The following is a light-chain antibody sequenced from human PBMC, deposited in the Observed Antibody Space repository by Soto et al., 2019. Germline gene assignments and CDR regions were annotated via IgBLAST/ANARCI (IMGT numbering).Light chain of an antibody. CDR1: SSDVGSYNL. Sequence: QSVLTQPASVSGSPGQSITISCTGTSSDVGSYNLVSWYQQHPGKAPKPMIYEASKRPLGDSNRFSGSKSGNTAPLTISGLQAEDDADYYRCSYAGRSPYVFGTGTKLTVL. CDR2: EAS. V-gene: IGLV2-23*01. J-gene: IGLJ1*01. CDR3: CSYAGRSPYV.